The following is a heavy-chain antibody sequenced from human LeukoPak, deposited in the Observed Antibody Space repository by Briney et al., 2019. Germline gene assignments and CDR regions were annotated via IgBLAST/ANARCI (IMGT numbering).Heavy chain of an antibody. CDR3: ARGGLGCSGGSCYSAFDI. V-gene: IGHV1-46*01. CDR1: GYTFTSYY. Sequence: GASVKVSCKASGYTFTSYYMHWVRQAPGQGLEWMGIINPSGGSTSYAQKFQGRVTITTDESTSTAYMELSSLRSEDTAVYYCARGGLGCSGGSCYSAFDIWGQGTMVTVSS. CDR2: INPSGGST. D-gene: IGHD2-15*01. J-gene: IGHJ3*02.